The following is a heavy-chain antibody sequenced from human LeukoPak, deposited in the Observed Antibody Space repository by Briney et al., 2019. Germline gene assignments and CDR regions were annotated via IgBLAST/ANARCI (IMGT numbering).Heavy chain of an antibody. J-gene: IGHJ4*02. D-gene: IGHD3-22*01. Sequence: GASVKLSCKASGYTFTGYYIHWVRQAPGQGPEWMGWINPSGGNTSYAQKFQGRVTMTRDTSTSTVYMELSSLRSEDTAVYYCASTYYYDSSGYGLVRLGPFDYWGQGTLVTVSS. CDR1: GYTFTGYY. CDR2: INPSGGNT. CDR3: ASTYYYDSSGYGLVRLGPFDY. V-gene: IGHV1-46*01.